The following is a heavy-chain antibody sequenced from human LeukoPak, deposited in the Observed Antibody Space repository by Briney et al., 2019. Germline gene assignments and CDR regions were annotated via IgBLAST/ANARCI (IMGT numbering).Heavy chain of an antibody. V-gene: IGHV3-13*04. CDR3: AKDPPYYGDYYFDY. D-gene: IGHD4-17*01. J-gene: IGHJ4*02. Sequence: ESLRLSCAASGFTSIAYDMHWVRQITGGGLEWVSTSGTVGDTFYSDSVKGRFTISRDNSKNTLYLQMNSLRAEDTAVYYCAKDPPYYGDYYFDYWGQGTLVTVSS. CDR2: SGTVGDT. CDR1: GFTSIAYD.